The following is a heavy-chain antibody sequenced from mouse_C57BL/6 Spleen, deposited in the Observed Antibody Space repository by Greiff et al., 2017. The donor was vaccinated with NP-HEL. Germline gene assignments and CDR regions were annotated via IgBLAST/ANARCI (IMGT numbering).Heavy chain of an antibody. CDR1: GFTFSSYA. Sequence: EVKVVESGGGLVKPGGSLKLSCAASGFTFSSYAMSWVRQTPEKRLEWVATISDGGSYTYYPDNVKGRFTISRDNAKNNLYLQMSHLKSEDTAMYYCARVRYYYGSRGMDYWGQGTSVTVSS. CDR3: ARVRYYYGSRGMDY. D-gene: IGHD1-1*01. V-gene: IGHV5-4*03. J-gene: IGHJ4*01. CDR2: ISDGGSYT.